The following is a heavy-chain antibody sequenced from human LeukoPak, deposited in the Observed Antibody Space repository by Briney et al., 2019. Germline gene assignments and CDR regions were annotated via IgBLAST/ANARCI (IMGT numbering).Heavy chain of an antibody. V-gene: IGHV3-23*01. D-gene: IGHD4-17*01. J-gene: IGHJ4*02. CDR1: GFTFSSYA. CDR2: ISGSGGST. Sequence: GGSLRLSCAASGFTFSSYAMSWVRQAPGKGLEWVSAISGSGGSTYYADSVKGRFTISRDNSKNTLYLQMNSLRAEDTAVYYCAKRGLEVTTVTPRDYFGYWGQGTLVTVSS. CDR3: AKRGLEVTTVTPRDYFGY.